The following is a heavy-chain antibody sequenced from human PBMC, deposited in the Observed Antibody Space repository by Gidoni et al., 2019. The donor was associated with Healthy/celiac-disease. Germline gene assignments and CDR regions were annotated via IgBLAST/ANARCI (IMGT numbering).Heavy chain of an antibody. CDR3: ARVKSRSDFDY. V-gene: IGHV4-31*03. Sequence: QVHLQESGPGLVKPSQTLSLTCTFSGGSISSGGYYWSWYRQHPGKGLEWIGYIYYSGSTYYTPSLKSRVTISVDTSKDQFSLKLSSVTAADTAVYYCARVKSRSDFDYWGQGTLVTVSS. CDR1: GGSISSGGYY. J-gene: IGHJ4*02. CDR2: IYYSGST.